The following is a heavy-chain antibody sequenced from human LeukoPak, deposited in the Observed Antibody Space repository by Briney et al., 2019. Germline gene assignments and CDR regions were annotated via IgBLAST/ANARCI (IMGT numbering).Heavy chain of an antibody. Sequence: ASVKVSCKASGYTFIDYYVHWVRQAPGQGLEWLGWINPNIGGTSNAQMLQGRVTLTRDTSTNTAYMELRRLTSDDTAVYYCARDFIRGSSFAYRLLESWGQGTLVIVSS. D-gene: IGHD5-18*01. CDR3: ARDFIRGSSFAYRLLES. V-gene: IGHV1-2*02. CDR2: INPNIGGT. CDR1: GYTFIDYY. J-gene: IGHJ4*02.